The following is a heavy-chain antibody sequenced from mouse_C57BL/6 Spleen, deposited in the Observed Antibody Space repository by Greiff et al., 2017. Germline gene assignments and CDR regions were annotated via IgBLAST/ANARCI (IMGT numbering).Heavy chain of an antibody. V-gene: IGHV2-2*01. Sequence: VQLVESGPGLVQPSQSLSITCTVSGFSLTSYGVHWVRQSPGKGLEWLGVIWSGGSTDYNAAFISRLSISKDNSKSQVFFKMNSLQADDTAIYYCALQFITTVGFAYWGQGTLVTVSA. D-gene: IGHD1-1*01. CDR3: ALQFITTVGFAY. J-gene: IGHJ3*01. CDR1: GFSLTSYG. CDR2: IWSGGST.